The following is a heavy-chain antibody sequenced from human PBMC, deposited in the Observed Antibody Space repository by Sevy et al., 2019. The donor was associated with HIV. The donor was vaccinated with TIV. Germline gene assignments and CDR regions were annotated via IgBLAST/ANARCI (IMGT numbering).Heavy chain of an antibody. CDR3: TRDPLGQLPDY. V-gene: IGHV3-49*03. CDR2: IRSKPYGGTT. Sequence: GGYLRLSCTTSGFTFGDYPMGWSRQAPGKGLEWVGFIRSKPYGGTTEYAASVKGRFIISRDDSRSIAYLQMNSLKTDDTAVYYCTRDPLGQLPDYWGQGTLVTVSS. J-gene: IGHJ4*02. CDR1: GFTFGDYP. D-gene: IGHD3-10*01.